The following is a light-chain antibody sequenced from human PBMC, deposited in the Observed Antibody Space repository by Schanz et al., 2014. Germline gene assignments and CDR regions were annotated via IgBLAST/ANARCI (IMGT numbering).Light chain of an antibody. CDR3: QQYFTFPYT. J-gene: IGKJ2*01. CDR1: QSVSTN. CDR2: DAS. V-gene: IGKV3-15*01. Sequence: EIVMTQSPGTLSVSPGERVTLSCRASQSVSTNLAWYQKKPGQAPRLLIYDASTRATGIPARFSGSGSGTEFTLTISSLQSEDFAVYYCQQYFTFPYTFGQGTKLEIK.